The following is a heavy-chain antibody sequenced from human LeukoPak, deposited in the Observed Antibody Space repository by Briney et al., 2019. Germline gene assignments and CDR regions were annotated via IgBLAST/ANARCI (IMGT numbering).Heavy chain of an antibody. CDR3: ARNPRYYGSGSYYPNYYYYMDV. V-gene: IGHV1-18*01. D-gene: IGHD3-10*01. CDR1: GYTFTSYD. Sequence: ASVKVSCKASGYTFTSYDINWVRQATGQGLEWMGWISAYNGNTNYAQKLQGRVTMTTDTSTSTAYMELRSLRSDDTAVYYCARNPRYYGSGSYYPNYYYYMDVWGKGTTVTVSS. J-gene: IGHJ6*03. CDR2: ISAYNGNT.